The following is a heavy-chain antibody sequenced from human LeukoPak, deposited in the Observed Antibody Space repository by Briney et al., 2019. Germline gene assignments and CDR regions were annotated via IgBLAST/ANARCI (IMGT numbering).Heavy chain of an antibody. Sequence: GGSLRLSCAASGFIFRSYCMLWVRQAPGRGVVCVSRINSDESSTIYADSVKGRFTISRDNAKNTLYLQMNSLRAEDTAVYYCARVKRGFHYWGQGTLVTVSS. CDR2: INSDESST. J-gene: IGHJ4*02. CDR1: GFIFRSYC. CDR3: ARVKRGFHY. V-gene: IGHV3-74*01. D-gene: IGHD3-10*01.